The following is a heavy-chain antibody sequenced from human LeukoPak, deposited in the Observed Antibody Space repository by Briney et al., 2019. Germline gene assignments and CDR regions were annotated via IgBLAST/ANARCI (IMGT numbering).Heavy chain of an antibody. CDR1: GGSISSGGYY. Sequence: PSETLSLTCTVSGGSISSGGYYWSWIRQLPGKGLEWIGYIYHSGSTYYNPSLKSRVTISVDRSKNQFSLKLSSVTAADTAVYYCARGPRLEWLLVGAFDIWGQGTMVTVSS. J-gene: IGHJ3*02. CDR3: ARGPRLEWLLVGAFDI. CDR2: IYHSGST. D-gene: IGHD3-3*01. V-gene: IGHV4-30-2*01.